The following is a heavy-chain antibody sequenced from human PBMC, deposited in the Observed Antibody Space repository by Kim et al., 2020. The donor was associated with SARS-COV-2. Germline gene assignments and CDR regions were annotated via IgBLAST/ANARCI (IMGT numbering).Heavy chain of an antibody. CDR1: GGTFSSYA. CDR2: IIPIFGTA. V-gene: IGHV1-69*13. Sequence: SVKVSCKASGGTFSSYAISWVRQAPGQGLEWMGGIIPIFGTANYAQKFQGRATITADESTRTADMELSSLRSEDTAVYYSARDDYYGSASITSQLYYYGMDVWGQGTTVTVSS. J-gene: IGHJ6*02. CDR3: ARDDYYGSASITSQLYYYGMDV. D-gene: IGHD3-10*01.